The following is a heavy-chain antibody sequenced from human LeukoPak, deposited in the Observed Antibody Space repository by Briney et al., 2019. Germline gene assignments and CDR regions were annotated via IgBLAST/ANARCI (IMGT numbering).Heavy chain of an antibody. V-gene: IGHV4-39*01. CDR2: IYYSGST. Sequence: SETLSLTCTVSGGSISSSSYYWGWIRQPPGKGLEWIGSIYYSGSTYYNPSLKSRVTISVDTSKNQFSLKLSSVTAADTAVYYCARWWLRGYYFDYWGQGTLVTVSS. CDR3: ARWWLRGYYFDY. CDR1: GGSISSSSYY. J-gene: IGHJ4*02. D-gene: IGHD5-12*01.